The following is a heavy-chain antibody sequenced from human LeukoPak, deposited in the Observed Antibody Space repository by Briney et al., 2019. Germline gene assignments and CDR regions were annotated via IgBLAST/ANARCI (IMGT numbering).Heavy chain of an antibody. CDR2: ISYNGSEV. CDR1: GFAFSTYA. Sequence: GRYLRLSCAASGFAFSTYAMHWGRQAPGKGLEWVAVISYNGSEVYYGDSVKGRFTISRDNSRNTLYLQMNRLRVEDTAVYHCAKAGCSSARCYTNYWCQGTSVTVSS. D-gene: IGHD2-8*01. J-gene: IGHJ4*02. V-gene: IGHV3-30*18. CDR3: AKAGCSSARCYTNY.